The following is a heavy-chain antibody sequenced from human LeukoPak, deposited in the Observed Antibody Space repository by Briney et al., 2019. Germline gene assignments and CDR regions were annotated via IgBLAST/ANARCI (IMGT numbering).Heavy chain of an antibody. CDR3: AKDVKYNLEY. V-gene: IGHV3-7*05. CDR2: IKEDGSDK. Sequence: GGSLRLSCAASGFTFSSHWMSWVRQAPGKGLEWVAKIKEDGSDKYCVDSVNGRFTVSRDNAKNSLYLQMNSLRAEDTAVYYCAKDVKYNLEYWGQGTLVTVSS. J-gene: IGHJ4*02. CDR1: GFTFSSHW. D-gene: IGHD1-14*01.